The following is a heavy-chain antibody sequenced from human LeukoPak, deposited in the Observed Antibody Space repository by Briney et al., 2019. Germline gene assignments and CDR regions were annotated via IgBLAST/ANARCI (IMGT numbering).Heavy chain of an antibody. D-gene: IGHD6-13*01. J-gene: IGHJ6*03. CDR1: GGSISSGGYY. CDR3: ARDSGTGIAAPMDV. V-gene: IGHV4-31*03. Sequence: SETLSLTCTVSGGSISSGGYYWSWIRQHPGKGLEWIGYIYYSGSTYYNPSLKSRVTISVDTSKNQFSLKLSSVTAAGTAVYYCARDSGTGIAAPMDVWGKGTTVTVSS. CDR2: IYYSGST.